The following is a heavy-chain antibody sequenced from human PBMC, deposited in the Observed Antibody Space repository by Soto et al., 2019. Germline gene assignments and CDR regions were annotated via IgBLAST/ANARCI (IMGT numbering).Heavy chain of an antibody. CDR1: VGSIISSSYY. CDR2: IYSSGST. V-gene: IGHV4-39*01. CDR3: ATPVSSGYQAFEV. D-gene: IGHD3-22*01. J-gene: IGHJ3*01. Sequence: SETLSLTCTVSVGSIISSSYYWGWIRQPPGKGLEWIGSIYSSGSTYYNPSLKSRVTISVDTSKNQFSLKLSSVTAADTAVHYCATPVSSGYQAFEVWGQGTMVTVSS.